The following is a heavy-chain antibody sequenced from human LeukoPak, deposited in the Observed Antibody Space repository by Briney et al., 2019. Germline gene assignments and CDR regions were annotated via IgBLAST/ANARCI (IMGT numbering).Heavy chain of an antibody. Sequence: SETLSLTCAVSGAFVSGNHWSWIRQSPEKGLEWIGHIFHDGVTDYNPSLKSRVTILPDTSKNQFSLRLTSVTAADTAVYYCARFSRWLPFEYWGQGTLVTVSS. CDR3: ARFSRWLPFEY. V-gene: IGHV4-59*02. J-gene: IGHJ4*02. D-gene: IGHD5-12*01. CDR1: GAFVSGNH. CDR2: IFHDGVT.